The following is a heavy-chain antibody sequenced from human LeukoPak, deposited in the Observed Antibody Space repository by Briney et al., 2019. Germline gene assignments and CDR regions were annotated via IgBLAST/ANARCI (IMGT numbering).Heavy chain of an antibody. Sequence: TSETLSLTCTVSGGSINTYYWSWIRQSPGKGLEWIAYIYYSGSTCYNPSLKSRVTISVDTSKNQFSLKLSSVTAADTAVYYCARPSSGLNGYWGQGTLVTVSS. CDR3: ARPSSGLNGY. CDR1: GGSINTYY. D-gene: IGHD3-22*01. J-gene: IGHJ4*02. CDR2: IYYSGST. V-gene: IGHV4-59*08.